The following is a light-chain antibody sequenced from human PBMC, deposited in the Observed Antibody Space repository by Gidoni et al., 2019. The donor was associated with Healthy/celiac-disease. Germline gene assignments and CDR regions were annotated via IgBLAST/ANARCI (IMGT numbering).Light chain of an antibody. CDR2: LGS. J-gene: IGKJ2*01. V-gene: IGKV2-28*01. CDR1: QSLLHSNGYNY. Sequence: LSLPVTPGEPASISCRSSQSLLHSNGYNYWDWYLQKPGQSPQLLIYLGSNRASGVPDRFSGSGSGTDFTLKISRVEAEDVGVYYCMQALQTSYTFGQGTKLEIK. CDR3: MQALQTSYT.